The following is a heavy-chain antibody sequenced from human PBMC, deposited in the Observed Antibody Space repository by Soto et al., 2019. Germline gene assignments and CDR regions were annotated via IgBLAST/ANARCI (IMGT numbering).Heavy chain of an antibody. CDR3: AVSSPDIVVLPSSIYFTS. V-gene: IGHV3-9*02. D-gene: IGHD2-15*01. Sequence: SLRLSCVASGYSSDPFTMHWVRELPGKGLEWVAGLSWDRSTVAYADSVQGRFTISRDHAKNSVDLLMDSLRPDDTALYFCAVSSPDIVVLPSSIYFTSWGPGAQVTVSS. CDR2: LSWDRSTV. J-gene: IGHJ4*02. CDR1: GYSSDPFT.